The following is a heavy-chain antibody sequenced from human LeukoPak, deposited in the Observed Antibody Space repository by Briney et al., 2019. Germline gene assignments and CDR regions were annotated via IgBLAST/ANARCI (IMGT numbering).Heavy chain of an antibody. Sequence: TPSETLSLTCTVSGGSIFSDYWNWMRQSPGKGLEWIGFIYSNGITTYNPSLRSRSSISIATSRNQFSLRLTSVTAADTAIYYCARRAYYDSSGYHPTAGYFDLWGRGTLVSVSS. J-gene: IGHJ2*01. D-gene: IGHD3-22*01. CDR1: GGSIFSDY. CDR3: ARRAYYDSSGYHPTAGYFDL. CDR2: IYSNGIT. V-gene: IGHV4-4*08.